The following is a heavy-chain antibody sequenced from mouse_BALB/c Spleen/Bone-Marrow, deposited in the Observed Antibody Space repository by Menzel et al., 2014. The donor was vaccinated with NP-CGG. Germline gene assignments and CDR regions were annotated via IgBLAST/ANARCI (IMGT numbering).Heavy chain of an antibody. CDR3: AREFTTAILWHFDV. V-gene: IGHV7-3*02. CDR2: IRNKANGYTT. J-gene: IGHJ1*01. Sequence: EVKVEESGGGLVQPGGSLRLSCATSGFTFTDYYMSWVRQPPGKALEWLGFIRNKANGYTTEYSASVKGRFTISRDNSQSILYLQMNTLRAEDSATYYCAREFTTAILWHFDVWGAGTTVTVSS. CDR1: GFTFTDYY. D-gene: IGHD1-2*01.